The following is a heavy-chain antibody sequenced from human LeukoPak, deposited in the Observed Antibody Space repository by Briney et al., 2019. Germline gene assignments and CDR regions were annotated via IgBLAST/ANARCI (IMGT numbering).Heavy chain of an antibody. J-gene: IGHJ2*01. CDR2: IYYSGST. CDR1: GGSISSYC. D-gene: IGHD1-26*01. CDR3: ARRPSGSCQSDYWYFDL. Sequence: SETLSLTCTVSGGSISSYCWSWIRQPPGKGLEWIGYIYYSGSTNYNPSLKSRVTISVDTSKNQFSLKLSSVTAADTAVYYCARRPSGSCQSDYWYFDLWGRGTLVTVSS. V-gene: IGHV4-59*08.